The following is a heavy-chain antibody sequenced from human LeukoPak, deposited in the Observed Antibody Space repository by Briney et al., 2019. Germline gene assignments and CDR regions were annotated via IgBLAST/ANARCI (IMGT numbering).Heavy chain of an antibody. J-gene: IGHJ4*02. CDR2: IYTSGST. CDR1: GGSISSGSYY. Sequence: PSETLPLTCTVSGGSISSGSYYWSWIRQPAGKGLEWIGRIYTSGSTNYNPSLKSRVTISVDTSKNQFSLKLSSVTAADTAVYYCARAVGGDGSGSLWGPGTLVTVSS. V-gene: IGHV4-61*02. D-gene: IGHD3-10*01. CDR3: ARAVGGDGSGSL.